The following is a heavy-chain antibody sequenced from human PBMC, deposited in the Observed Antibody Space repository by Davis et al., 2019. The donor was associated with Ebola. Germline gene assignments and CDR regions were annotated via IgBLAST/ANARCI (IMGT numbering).Heavy chain of an antibody. J-gene: IGHJ4*02. CDR1: GYSFTNYY. D-gene: IGHD3-22*01. V-gene: IGHV1-46*03. Sequence: ASVKVSCKASGYSFTNYYIYWVRQAPGQGLEWMGIINPSGGSTSYAQKFQGRVTLTADESTSTAYMELSSLRSEDTAMYYCARDRYSDGSGYFFEQSHWGQGTLVTVSS. CDR3: ARDRYSDGSGYFFEQSH. CDR2: INPSGGST.